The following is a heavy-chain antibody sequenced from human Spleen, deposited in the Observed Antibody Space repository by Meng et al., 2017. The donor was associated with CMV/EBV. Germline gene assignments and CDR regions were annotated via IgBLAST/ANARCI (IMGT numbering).Heavy chain of an antibody. V-gene: IGHV3-23*01. J-gene: IGHJ6*02. D-gene: IGHD3-9*01. CDR2: ISDSGDNT. CDR3: AKDIVGDILTGYQDYYYYGMDV. CDR1: GFTFSSYA. Sequence: GGSLRLSCAASGFTFSSYAMTWVRQAPGKGLEWVSTISDSGDNTYYADSVKGRFTISRDNSKNTLYLQMNSLRAEDTAVYYCAKDIVGDILTGYQDYYYYGMDVWGQGTTVTVSS.